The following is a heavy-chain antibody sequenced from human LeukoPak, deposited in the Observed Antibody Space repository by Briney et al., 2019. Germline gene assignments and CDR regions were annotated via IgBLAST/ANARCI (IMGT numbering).Heavy chain of an antibody. CDR3: AREGRFGTYYFDY. V-gene: IGHV1-69*13. D-gene: IGHD3-10*01. CDR1: GGTFSSYA. Sequence: SVKVSCKASGGTFSSYAISWVRQAPGQGLERMGGIIPIFGTANYAQKFQGRVTITADESTSTAYMELSSLRSEDTAVYYCAREGRFGTYYFDYWGQGTLVTVSS. J-gene: IGHJ4*02. CDR2: IIPIFGTA.